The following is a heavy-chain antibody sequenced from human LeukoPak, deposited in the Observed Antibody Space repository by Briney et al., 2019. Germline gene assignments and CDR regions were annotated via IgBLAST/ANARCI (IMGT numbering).Heavy chain of an antibody. Sequence: SETLSLTCTVSGDSISSSSYYWGWIHQPPGKGLECIGSIYYSGSTYYNPSLKSRVTISADTSKNQFSLKLSSVTAADTAVYYCARTGGANPTWFTYYFDYWGQGTLVTVSS. V-gene: IGHV4-39*01. CDR2: IYYSGST. CDR3: ARTGGANPTWFTYYFDY. J-gene: IGHJ4*02. CDR1: GDSISSSSYY. D-gene: IGHD3-10*01.